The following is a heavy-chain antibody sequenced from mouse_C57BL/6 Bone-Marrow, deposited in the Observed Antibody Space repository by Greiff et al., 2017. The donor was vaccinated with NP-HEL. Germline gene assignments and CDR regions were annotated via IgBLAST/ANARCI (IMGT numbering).Heavy chain of an antibody. V-gene: IGHV14-1*01. CDR2: IDPEDGDT. Sequence: VQLQQSGAELVRPGASVKLSCTASGFNIKDYYMHWVKQRPEQGLEWIGRIDPEDGDTEYAPKFPGKATMTADTSSNTAYLQLSSLTSEDTAVYYCTTLITTVVATGYFDYWGQGTTLTVSS. CDR1: GFNIKDYY. J-gene: IGHJ2*01. CDR3: TTLITTVVATGYFDY. D-gene: IGHD1-1*01.